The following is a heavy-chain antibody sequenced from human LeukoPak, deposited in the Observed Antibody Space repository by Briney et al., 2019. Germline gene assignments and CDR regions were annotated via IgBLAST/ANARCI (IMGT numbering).Heavy chain of an antibody. CDR1: GGSISSYY. J-gene: IGHJ3*02. CDR2: IYYSGST. V-gene: IGHV4-59*01. Sequence: KPSETLSLTCTVSGGSISSYYWSWIRQPPGKGLEWIGYIYYSGSTNYNPSLKSRVTTSVDTSKNQFSLKLSSVTAADTAVYYCAREDYYDSSGYYTDAFDIWGQGTMVTVSS. D-gene: IGHD3-22*01. CDR3: AREDYYDSSGYYTDAFDI.